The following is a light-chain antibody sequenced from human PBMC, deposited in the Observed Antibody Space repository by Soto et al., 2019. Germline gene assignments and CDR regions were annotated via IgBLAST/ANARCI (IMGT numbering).Light chain of an antibody. CDR1: SGYSSFA. CDR2: LNSDGSH. J-gene: IGLJ2*01. CDR3: KTCGTDLLL. V-gene: IGLV4-69*01. Sequence: QPVLTQSPSASASLGASVKLTCTLSSGYSSFAIAWHQQHPQKGPRYLMKLNSDGSHNRGDGIPDSFSGSSSGAERYLTISGPQSDNEPDYYCKTCGTDLLLVGGGTKLTV.